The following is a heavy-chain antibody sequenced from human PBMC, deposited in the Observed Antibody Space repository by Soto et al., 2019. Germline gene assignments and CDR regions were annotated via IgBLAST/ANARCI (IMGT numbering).Heavy chain of an antibody. J-gene: IGHJ4*02. CDR2: ISGSGGST. CDR3: AKDGGYCSSTSCYTEPP. Sequence: PGGSLRLSCSASGFTFSSYAMSWVRQAPGKGLEWVSAISGSGGSTYYADSVKGRFTISRDNSKSTLYLQMNTLRAGDTAVYYCAKDGGYCSSTSCYTEPPWGQGTLVTVSS. D-gene: IGHD2-2*02. CDR1: GFTFSSYA. V-gene: IGHV3-23*01.